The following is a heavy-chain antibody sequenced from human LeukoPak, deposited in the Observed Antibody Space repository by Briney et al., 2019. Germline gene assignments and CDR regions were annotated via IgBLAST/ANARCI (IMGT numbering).Heavy chain of an antibody. Sequence: SETLSLTCTVSGGSVSSYFCSWIQQPPGKGLEWIGYIYYSGSTNYNPSLKSRVTISVDTSKNQFSLKLSSVTAADTAVYYCATTNSGDYSLFDYWGQGTLVTVSS. CDR2: IYYSGST. D-gene: IGHD4-17*01. J-gene: IGHJ4*02. CDR1: GGSVSSYF. V-gene: IGHV4-59*08. CDR3: ATTNSGDYSLFDY.